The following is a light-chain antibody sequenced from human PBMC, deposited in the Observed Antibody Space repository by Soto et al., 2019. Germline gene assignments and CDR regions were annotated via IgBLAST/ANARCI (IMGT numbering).Light chain of an antibody. CDR2: ATS. Sequence: EIVLTQSPGTLSLSPGERATLSCRASQSVDSTYLAWYQQKPDQSPRLLIYATSTRAAGIPDRFSGSGSGTDFTLTISRLEPDDVAVYYCQQCNNWPLTFGGGTKVDIK. V-gene: IGKV3D-20*02. CDR1: QSVDSTY. CDR3: QQCNNWPLT. J-gene: IGKJ4*01.